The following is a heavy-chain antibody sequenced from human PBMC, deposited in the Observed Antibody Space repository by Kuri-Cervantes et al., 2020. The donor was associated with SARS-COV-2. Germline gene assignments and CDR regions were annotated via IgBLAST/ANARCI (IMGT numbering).Heavy chain of an antibody. V-gene: IGHV4-38-2*01. Sequence: GSLRLSCAVSGYSISSGYYWGWIRQSPGKGLEWIGSIYHSGSTYYNPSLKSRVIISVDTSKNQFSLKLSSVTAADTAVYYCARHSPRSSYYYYYMDVWGKGTTVTDSS. CDR2: IYHSGST. J-gene: IGHJ6*03. CDR3: ARHSPRSSYYYYYMDV. CDR1: GYSISSGYY.